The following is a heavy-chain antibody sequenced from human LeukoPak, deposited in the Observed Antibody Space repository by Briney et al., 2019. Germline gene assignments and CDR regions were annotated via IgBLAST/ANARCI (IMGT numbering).Heavy chain of an antibody. V-gene: IGHV1-18*01. CDR1: GYTFTSYG. CDR2: ISAYNGNI. D-gene: IGHD3-22*01. CDR3: ARDQPYYDSGGYHHFDY. Sequence: ASVKVSCKASGYTFTSYGISWVRQAPGQGREWMGWISAYNGNIDYAQKLQGRGTMTTDTSTGTAYMELRSLGSDDSAVYYCARDQPYYDSGGYHHFDYWGQGTLVTVSS. J-gene: IGHJ4*02.